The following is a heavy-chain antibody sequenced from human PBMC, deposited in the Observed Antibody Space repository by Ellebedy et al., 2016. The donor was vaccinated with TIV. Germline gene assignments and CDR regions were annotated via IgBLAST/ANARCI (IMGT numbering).Heavy chain of an antibody. J-gene: IGHJ3*02. CDR2: LFHSGST. CDR3: ATYRGAIDSFDI. D-gene: IGHD3-10*01. CDR1: GVSIRSSLYY. V-gene: IGHV4-39*01. Sequence: SETLSLXXTVSGVSIRSSLYYWGWIRQPPGKGREWVGSLFHSGSTYYNPSLKSRVTISDDTSKNQFSLRLTSVTAADTAVYYCATYRGAIDSFDIWGQGTLVTVSS.